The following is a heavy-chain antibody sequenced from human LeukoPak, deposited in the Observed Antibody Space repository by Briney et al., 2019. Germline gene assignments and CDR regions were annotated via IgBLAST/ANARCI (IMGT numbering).Heavy chain of an antibody. CDR2: INPNSGGT. CDR1: GYTFTGYY. Sequence: ASVKVSCKASGYTFTGYYMHWVRQAPGQGLEWMGWINPNSGGTNYAQKFQGRVTMPRDTSISTAYMELSRLRSDDTAVYYCARGRAGDYGDGNWFDPWGQGTLVTVSS. J-gene: IGHJ5*02. CDR3: ARGRAGDYGDGNWFDP. V-gene: IGHV1-2*02. D-gene: IGHD4-17*01.